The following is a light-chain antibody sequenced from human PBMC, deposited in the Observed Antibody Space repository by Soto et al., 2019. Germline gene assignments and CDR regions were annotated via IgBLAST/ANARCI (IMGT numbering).Light chain of an antibody. CDR3: QQGYSISWT. V-gene: IGKV1-39*01. CDR2: GAS. CDR1: QSISSY. Sequence: DIQMTQSPSSLSASLGDRVPISCRASQSISSYLNWYQQRPGKAPKVLIYGASTLQSGVPSRFSGSGSGTEFTLTISSLQPEDFATYYCQQGYSISWTFGQGTRLEIK. J-gene: IGKJ5*01.